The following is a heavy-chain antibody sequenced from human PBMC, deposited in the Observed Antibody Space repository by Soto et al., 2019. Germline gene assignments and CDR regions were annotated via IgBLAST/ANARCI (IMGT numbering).Heavy chain of an antibody. D-gene: IGHD2-15*01. CDR1: GYSFISYW. CDR2: FYPGDSTS. Sequence: GESLKIACKTSGYSFISYWVAWVRQLPGKGLEWMGTFYPGDSTSTYSPSFQGQVTISVDTSITTAYLQLNSLKASDTAMYYCARIIGYCRNNDCSWTFDVWGQGTMVTVSS. CDR3: ARIIGYCRNNDCSWTFDV. V-gene: IGHV5-51*01. J-gene: IGHJ3*01.